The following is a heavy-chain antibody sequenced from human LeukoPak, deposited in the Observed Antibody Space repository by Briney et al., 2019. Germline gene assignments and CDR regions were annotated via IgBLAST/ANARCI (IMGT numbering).Heavy chain of an antibody. Sequence: PGGSLRLSCAGSGFSFSNYWMAWVRQAPGKGPEWVANMKQDGSARHYADSVKGRFTISRDNAQNSVYLQMNSLRAEDMAVYYCARDVVGSLDYWGLGTLVTVSS. CDR2: MKQDGSAR. D-gene: IGHD2-15*01. J-gene: IGHJ4*02. CDR1: GFSFSNYW. V-gene: IGHV3-7*01. CDR3: ARDVVGSLDY.